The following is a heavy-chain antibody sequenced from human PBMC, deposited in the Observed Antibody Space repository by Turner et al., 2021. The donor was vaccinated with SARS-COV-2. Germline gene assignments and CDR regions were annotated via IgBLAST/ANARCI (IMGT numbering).Heavy chain of an antibody. CDR1: GFTVSSNY. CDR3: ASYVWGSYRYIDH. J-gene: IGHJ4*02. D-gene: IGHD3-16*02. CDR2: IYSGGST. Sequence: EVQLVESGGGLIQPGGSLRLSCAASGFTVSSNYMSWVRQAPGKGLEWVSVIYSGGSTYYADSVKGRFTISRDNSKNTLYLQMNSLRAEDTALYYCASYVWGSYRYIDHWGQGTLVTVSS. V-gene: IGHV3-53*01.